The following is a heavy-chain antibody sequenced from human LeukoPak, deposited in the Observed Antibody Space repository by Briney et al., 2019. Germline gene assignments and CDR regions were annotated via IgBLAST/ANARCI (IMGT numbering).Heavy chain of an antibody. CDR1: GFPFNTFW. CDR3: ARGRVSSSTWYSTYYYFFYMDF. J-gene: IGHJ6*03. D-gene: IGHD4-11*01. CDR2: IKEDGGEK. V-gene: IGHV3-7*01. Sequence: PGGSLRLSCAASGFPFNTFWMSWVRQAPGKGLEWVANIKEDGGEKYYVDSVKGRFTISRDNAKNSLYLQMNSLRAEDTAVYYCARGRVSSSTWYSTYYYFFYMDFWGKGTTVTVSS.